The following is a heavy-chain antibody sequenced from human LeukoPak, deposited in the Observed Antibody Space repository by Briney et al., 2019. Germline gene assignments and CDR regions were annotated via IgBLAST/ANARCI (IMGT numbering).Heavy chain of an antibody. CDR1: GFTFSSYS. D-gene: IGHD3-10*01. J-gene: IGHJ6*02. Sequence: GGSLRLSCAASGFTFSSYSMNWVRQAPGKGLEWVSSISSSSSYIYYADSVKGRFTISRDNAKNSLYLQMNSLRAEDTAVYYCARDLRLGESLGGMDVWGQGTTVTVSS. CDR2: ISSSSSYI. CDR3: ARDLRLGESLGGMDV. V-gene: IGHV3-21*01.